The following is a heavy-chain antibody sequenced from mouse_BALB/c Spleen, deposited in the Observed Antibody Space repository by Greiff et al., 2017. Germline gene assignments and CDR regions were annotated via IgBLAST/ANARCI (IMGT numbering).Heavy chain of an antibody. CDR3: ARFGYDDALDY. CDR1: GFNIKDYY. J-gene: IGHJ2*01. D-gene: IGHD2-2*01. CDR2: IDPENGNT. V-gene: IGHV14-1*02. Sequence: EVKLMESGAELVRPGALVKLSCKASGFNIKDYYMHWVKQRPEQGLEWIGWIDPENGNTIYDPKFQGKASITADTSSNTAYLQLSSLTSEDTAVYYCARFGYDDALDYWGQGTTLTVSS.